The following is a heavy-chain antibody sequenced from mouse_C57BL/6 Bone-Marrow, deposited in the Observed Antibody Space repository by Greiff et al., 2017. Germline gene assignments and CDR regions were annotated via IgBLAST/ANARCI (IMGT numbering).Heavy chain of an antibody. V-gene: IGHV1-81*01. Sequence: VQLVESGAELARPGASVKLSCKASGYTFTSYGIRWVTQRTGQGLEWIGEIYPRSGNTYYNEKFKGKATLTADTSSSPAYMELRSLTSEDSAVYFDARDDGYPLDYWGQGTTLTVSS. CDR3: ARDDGYPLDY. D-gene: IGHD2-3*01. J-gene: IGHJ2*01. CDR1: GYTFTSYG. CDR2: IYPRSGNT.